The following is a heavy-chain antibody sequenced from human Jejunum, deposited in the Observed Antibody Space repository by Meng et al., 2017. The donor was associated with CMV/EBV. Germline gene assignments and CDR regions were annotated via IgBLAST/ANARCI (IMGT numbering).Heavy chain of an antibody. D-gene: IGHD2/OR15-2a*01. CDR1: GYTFTSYY. J-gene: IGHJ4*02. CDR3: SRWTQNSFLNN. CDR2: TKHIRGST. Sequence: AAAAAQTPAASRKISCEASGYTFTSYYMHWVRPAPVQVLEWRGITKHIRGSTNYAQKLQGRVTMRRDTSTSRVYMELSSLRSDDTAVYYFSRWTQNSFLNNWGQGTLVTVSS. V-gene: IGHV1-46*01.